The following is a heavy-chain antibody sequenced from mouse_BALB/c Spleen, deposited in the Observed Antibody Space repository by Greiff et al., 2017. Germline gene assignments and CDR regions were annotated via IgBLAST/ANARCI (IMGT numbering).Heavy chain of an antibody. D-gene: IGHD2-10*01. J-gene: IGHJ4*01. CDR2: ISSGSSTI. CDR1: GFTFSSFG. CDR3: ARPYYGNYYAMDY. Sequence: EVKLMESGGGLVQPGGSRKLSCAASGFTFSSFGMHWVRQAPEKGLEWVAYISSGSSTIYYADTVKGRFTISRDNPKNTLFLQMTSLRSEDTAMYYCARPYYGNYYAMDYWGQGTSVTVSS. V-gene: IGHV5-17*02.